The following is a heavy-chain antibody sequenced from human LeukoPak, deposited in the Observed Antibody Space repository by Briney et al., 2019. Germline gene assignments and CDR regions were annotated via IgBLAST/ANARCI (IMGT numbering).Heavy chain of an antibody. CDR3: ARAYWGSVDY. D-gene: IGHD7-27*01. Sequence: QPGGSLRLSCAASGFTFSSYWMSWVRQAPGKGLEWVANIKQDGSEKYYVDSVKGRFTISRDNPKKSLYLQMNSLRDEDTAVYYCARAYWGSVDYWGQGTLVTVSS. J-gene: IGHJ4*02. CDR1: GFTFSSYW. CDR2: IKQDGSEK. V-gene: IGHV3-7*03.